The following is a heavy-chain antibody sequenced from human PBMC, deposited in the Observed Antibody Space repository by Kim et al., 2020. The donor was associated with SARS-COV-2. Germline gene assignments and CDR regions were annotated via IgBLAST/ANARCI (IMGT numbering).Heavy chain of an antibody. CDR3: TVNSY. V-gene: IGHV3-15*01. Sequence: KTDGGTTDYAAPVKGRFTISRDDSKNTLFLQMNSLRTEDTAVYYCTVNSYWGQGTLVTVSS. J-gene: IGHJ4*02. CDR2: KTDGGTT.